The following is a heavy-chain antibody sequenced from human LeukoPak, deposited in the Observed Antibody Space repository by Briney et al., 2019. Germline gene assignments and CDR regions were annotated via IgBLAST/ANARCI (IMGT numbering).Heavy chain of an antibody. Sequence: SGGSLRLSCAASGFTFSTYAMSWVRLAPGKGLEWVSGISGSGGSTYYADSVKGRLTSSRDNSNNTLYVQMNSLRVEDTAVYYCAKSGGLSGSGRLAMDVWGQGTTVTVSS. CDR1: GFTFSTYA. CDR2: ISGSGGST. D-gene: IGHD3-10*01. J-gene: IGHJ6*02. V-gene: IGHV3-23*01. CDR3: AKSGGLSGSGRLAMDV.